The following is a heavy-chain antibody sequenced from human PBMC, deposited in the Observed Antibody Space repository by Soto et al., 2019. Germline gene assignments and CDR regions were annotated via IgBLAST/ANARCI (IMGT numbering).Heavy chain of an antibody. J-gene: IGHJ3*02. Sequence: PGGSLRLSCAASGFTFSSYAMSWVRQAPGKGLEWVSAISGSGGSTYYADSVKGRFTISRDNSKNTLYLQMNSLRAEDTAVYYCLSRPNNWNAREYPHDAFDIWGQGTMVTVSS. CDR1: GFTFSSYA. CDR3: LSRPNNWNAREYPHDAFDI. V-gene: IGHV3-23*01. D-gene: IGHD1-1*01. CDR2: ISGSGGST.